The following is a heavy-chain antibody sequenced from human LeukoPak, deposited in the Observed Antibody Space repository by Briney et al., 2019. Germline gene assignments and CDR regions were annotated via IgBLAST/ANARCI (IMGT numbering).Heavy chain of an antibody. J-gene: IGHJ4*02. CDR2: IKQDGSEK. Sequence: GGSLRPSCAASGFTFSSYWMSWVRQAPGKGLEWVANIKQDGSEKYYVDSVKGRFTISRDNAKNTLYLQMNSLRAEDTAVYYCAKGGVQYYDFWSGYYYFDYWGQGTLVTVSS. D-gene: IGHD3-3*01. V-gene: IGHV3-7*03. CDR1: GFTFSSYW. CDR3: AKGGVQYYDFWSGYYYFDY.